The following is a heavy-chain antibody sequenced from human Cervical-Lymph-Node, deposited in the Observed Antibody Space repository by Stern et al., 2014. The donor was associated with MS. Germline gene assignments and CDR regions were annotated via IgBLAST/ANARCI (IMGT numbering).Heavy chain of an antibody. Sequence: DQLVGSGSEGKKPGSSVKVSCKPSGDTLSSYALSWVRQAPGHGLEWVVGLIPFIGATRYGQKCQGRVTITPEESTGTAFMELTNLTSDDTAVYYCALRRSYYVYWGQGTLITVSS. CDR2: LIPFIGAT. CDR1: GDTLSSYA. D-gene: IGHD4-11*01. V-gene: IGHV1-69*01. CDR3: ALRRSYYVY. J-gene: IGHJ4*02.